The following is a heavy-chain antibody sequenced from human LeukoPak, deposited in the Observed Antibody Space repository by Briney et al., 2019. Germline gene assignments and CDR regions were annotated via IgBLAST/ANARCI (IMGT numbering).Heavy chain of an antibody. D-gene: IGHD6-19*01. V-gene: IGHV4-59*08. CDR3: ARHGRIAVAGSYFDY. Sequence: SETLSLTCTVSGGSISHYYWSWIRQPPGKGLEWIGYIYYSGTANYNPSLKSRVTISLDTSKSQFSLTLSSVTAADTAVYYCARHGRIAVAGSYFDYWGQGTLVTVSS. J-gene: IGHJ4*02. CDR1: GGSISHYY. CDR2: IYYSGTA.